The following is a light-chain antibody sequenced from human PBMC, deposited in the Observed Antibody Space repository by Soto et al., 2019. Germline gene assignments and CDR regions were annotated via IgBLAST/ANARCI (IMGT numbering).Light chain of an antibody. Sequence: IGLTQSQDTPSLSPGGRATLSCRASQSVSRNYVAWYQQKPGQAPRILIYGASSRASGIPDRFSGSGSGADFTLSITRLETEDFAVFDCQHYDSLPITFGQGTRLEI. CDR3: QHYDSLPIT. J-gene: IGKJ5*01. CDR2: GAS. V-gene: IGKV3-20*01. CDR1: QSVSRNY.